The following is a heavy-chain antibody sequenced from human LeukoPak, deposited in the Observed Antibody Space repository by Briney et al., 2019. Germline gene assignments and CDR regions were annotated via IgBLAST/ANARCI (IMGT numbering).Heavy chain of an antibody. V-gene: IGHV5-51*01. D-gene: IGHD3-10*01. CDR1: GYRFTSYW. CDR3: ARLAYYYGSGSYSFDY. J-gene: IGHJ4*02. Sequence: GASLKISCKGSGYRFTSYWIAWARPMPGEGLEWMGIIYPGDSETRSRPSFEGQVTISADKSISTAYLQWSSLEASYTAMYYCARLAYYYGSGSYSFDYWGQGTLVTVSS. CDR2: IYPGDSET.